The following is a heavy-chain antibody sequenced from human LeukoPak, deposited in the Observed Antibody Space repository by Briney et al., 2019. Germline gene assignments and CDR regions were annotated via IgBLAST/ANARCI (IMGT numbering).Heavy chain of an antibody. J-gene: IGHJ4*02. D-gene: IGHD2-15*01. CDR2: IQFDGSDE. V-gene: IGHV3-30*02. Sequence: EGPLRLSCAASGFIFSTYGMHWVRPAPGKGLERVAFIQFDGSDEHYADSVKGRFTISRDNSKNTLYLQMNSLRPEDTSVYYCAEDQKLQPSHYWGQGTLVTVSS. CDR3: AEDQKLQPSHY. CDR1: GFIFSTYG.